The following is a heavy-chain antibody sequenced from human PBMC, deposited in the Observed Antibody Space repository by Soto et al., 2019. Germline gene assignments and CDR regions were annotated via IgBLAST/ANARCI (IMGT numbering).Heavy chain of an antibody. J-gene: IGHJ5*02. CDR2: IGTIRDT. V-gene: IGHV3-13*01. CDR1: GFTFSTYD. D-gene: IGHD2-8*01. Sequence: GGSLRLSCAASGFTFSTYDMHWVRQATGKGLEWVSAIGTIRDTYYLDSVKGRFTNSRENAKNSVYLQMNSLRAGDTAVYYCARGRSNQYESSPPPKFDPWGRGTLVTVSS. CDR3: ARGRSNQYESSPPPKFDP.